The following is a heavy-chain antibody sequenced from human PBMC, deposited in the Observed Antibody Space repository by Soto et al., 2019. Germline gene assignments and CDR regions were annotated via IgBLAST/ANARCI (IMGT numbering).Heavy chain of an antibody. Sequence: SETLSLTCAVSGGSISSSNWWSWVRQPPGKGLEWIGEIYLSGSTNYNPSLKSRVTISVDKSKNQFSLKLSSVTAADTAVYYCVRGPYNYNSRYFDYWGQGTLVTAPQ. J-gene: IGHJ4*02. D-gene: IGHD1-1*01. V-gene: IGHV4-4*02. CDR2: IYLSGST. CDR3: VRGPYNYNSRYFDY. CDR1: GGSISSSNW.